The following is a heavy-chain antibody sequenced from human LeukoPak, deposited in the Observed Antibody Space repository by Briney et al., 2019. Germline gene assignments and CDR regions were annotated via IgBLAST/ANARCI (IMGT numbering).Heavy chain of an antibody. D-gene: IGHD2-8*02. CDR3: AAQPCSGGVCYLDY. CDR2: ISYHARDQ. Sequence: GGSLRLSCAASGFTFSSYAMHWVRQAPGKGLEWVTVISYHARDQFNADSVRGRFTVSRDNSKNTLYLQTNSLRAEDSAVYYCAAQPCSGGVCYLDYWGQGTLVTVSS. V-gene: IGHV3-30*04. CDR1: GFTFSSYA. J-gene: IGHJ4*02.